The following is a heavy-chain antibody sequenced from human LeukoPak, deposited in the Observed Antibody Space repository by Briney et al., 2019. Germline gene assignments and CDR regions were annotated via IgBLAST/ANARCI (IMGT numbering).Heavy chain of an antibody. J-gene: IGHJ4*02. D-gene: IGHD2-2*03. CDR3: ILDIVVVPAAKNFDY. Sequence: PGGSLRLSCAASGFTFSSYWMSWVRQAPGKGLEWVANIKQDGSEKYYVDSVKGRFTISRDNAKNSLYLQMNSLKTEDTAVYYCILDIVVVPAAKNFDYWGQGTLVTVSS. CDR2: IKQDGSEK. CDR1: GFTFSSYW. V-gene: IGHV3-7*03.